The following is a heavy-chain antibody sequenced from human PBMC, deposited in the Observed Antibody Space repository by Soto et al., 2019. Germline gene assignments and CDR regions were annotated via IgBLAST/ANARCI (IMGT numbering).Heavy chain of an antibody. Sequence: EVQLVESGGGLVKPGGSLRLSCAASGFTFSSYSMNWVRQAPGKGLEWVSSISGSSAYIYYADSVKGRFTISRDNAKNSLYLQMNSLRAEDTAMYYCARDSTRYCTNGVCYRYWGQGTLVTVSS. V-gene: IGHV3-21*01. CDR1: GFTFSSYS. CDR3: ARDSTRYCTNGVCYRY. D-gene: IGHD2-8*01. CDR2: ISGSSAYI. J-gene: IGHJ4*02.